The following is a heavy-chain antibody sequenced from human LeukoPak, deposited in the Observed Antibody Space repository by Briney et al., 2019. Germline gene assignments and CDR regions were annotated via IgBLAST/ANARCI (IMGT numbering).Heavy chain of an antibody. Sequence: GGTLRLSCAASGFTFSSYGMSWVRQAPGKGLEWVSAISGSGGSTYYADSVKGRFTISRDNAKNSLYLQMNSLRAEDTAVYYCAELGITMIGGVWGQGTTVTISS. CDR3: AELGITMIGGV. CDR1: GFTFSSYG. D-gene: IGHD3-10*02. V-gene: IGHV3-23*01. CDR2: ISGSGGST. J-gene: IGHJ6*02.